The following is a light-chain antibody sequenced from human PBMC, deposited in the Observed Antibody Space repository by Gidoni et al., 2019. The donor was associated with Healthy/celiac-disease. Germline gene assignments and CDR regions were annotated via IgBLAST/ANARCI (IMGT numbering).Light chain of an antibody. Sequence: EIVMTQSPATLSVSPGERATLSCRASQSVSSNLAWYQQKPGQAPRLLLYGASTRATGIPARFSGSGSGTEFTLTISSLQSEAFAFYYCQQYNNWPMYTFGQGTKLEIK. CDR1: QSVSSN. CDR2: GAS. J-gene: IGKJ2*01. V-gene: IGKV3-15*01. CDR3: QQYNNWPMYT.